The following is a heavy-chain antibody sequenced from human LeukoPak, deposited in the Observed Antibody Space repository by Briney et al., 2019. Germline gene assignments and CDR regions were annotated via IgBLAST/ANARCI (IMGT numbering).Heavy chain of an antibody. CDR3: ARSASSSWYGFHMDV. CDR2: ISAYNGNT. V-gene: IGHV1-18*01. Sequence: GASVKVSCKASGYTFTSYGISWVRQAPGQGLEWMGWISAYNGNTNYAQKLQGRVTMTTDTSTSTAYMELRSLRSEDTAVYYCARSASSSWYGFHMDVWGKGTTVTVSS. CDR1: GYTFTSYG. J-gene: IGHJ6*03. D-gene: IGHD6-13*01.